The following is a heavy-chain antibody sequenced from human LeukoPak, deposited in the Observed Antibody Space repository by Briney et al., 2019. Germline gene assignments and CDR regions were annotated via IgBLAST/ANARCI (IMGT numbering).Heavy chain of an antibody. D-gene: IGHD6-6*01. J-gene: IGHJ5*02. V-gene: IGHV1-2*02. Sequence: ASVKVSCKASGYTFTCYYMHWVGQAPGQGREGMGWINPNSGGTNYAQKFQGRVTMTRDTSISIAYMELSRLRSDDTAVYYCARRGGYSSSSDWFDPWGQGTLVTVSS. CDR3: ARRGGYSSSSDWFDP. CDR1: GYTFTCYY. CDR2: INPNSGGT.